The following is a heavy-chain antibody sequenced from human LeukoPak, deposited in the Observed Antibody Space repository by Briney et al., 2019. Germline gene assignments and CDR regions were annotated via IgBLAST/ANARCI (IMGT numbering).Heavy chain of an antibody. V-gene: IGHV3-48*01. J-gene: IGHJ4*02. Sequence: GGSLRLSCAASGFTFSSYSMSWVRQAPGKGLEWVSYMSSSSSTIYYADSVKGRFTTSRDNAKHSLYLQMNSLRAEDTAVYYCARWYCSSTNCYRLFDYWGQGTLVTVSS. D-gene: IGHD2-2*01. CDR1: GFTFSSYS. CDR3: ARWYCSSTNCYRLFDY. CDR2: MSSSSSTI.